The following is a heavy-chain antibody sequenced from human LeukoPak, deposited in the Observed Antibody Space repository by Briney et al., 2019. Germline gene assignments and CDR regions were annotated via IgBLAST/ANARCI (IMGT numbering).Heavy chain of an antibody. CDR3: ASYKTYYDSSGNPFDY. D-gene: IGHD3-22*01. V-gene: IGHV4-38-2*02. J-gene: IGHJ4*02. CDR1: GYSISSAYS. Sequence: PSETLSLTCTVFGYSISSAYSWGWIRQPPGKGLEWIGSIYHNENTYYNSSLKSRVTISADTSENQFSLKLSSVTAADTAVYYCASYKTYYDSSGNPFDYWGQGTLVTVST. CDR2: IYHNENT.